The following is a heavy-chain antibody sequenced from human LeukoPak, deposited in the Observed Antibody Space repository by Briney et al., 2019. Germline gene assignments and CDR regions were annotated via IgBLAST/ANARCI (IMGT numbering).Heavy chain of an antibody. V-gene: IGHV3-53*01. J-gene: IGHJ3*02. CDR3: ARGKNNDNLGYFVGGGALDI. CDR2: IFRGGSD. CDR1: KITVSDNY. D-gene: IGHD3-22*01. Sequence: GGSLRLSCAASKITVSDNYMSWIRQAPGKGLEWVSVIFRGGSDYYADSVRGRFIISRDNSHNTVYLQMNSLRADDTGVYYCARGKNNDNLGYFVGGGALDIWGQGTVVSVSS.